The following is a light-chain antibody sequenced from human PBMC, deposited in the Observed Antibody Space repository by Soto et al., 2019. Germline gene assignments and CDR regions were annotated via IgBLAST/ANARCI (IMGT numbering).Light chain of an antibody. CDR3: QQRSRWPRT. CDR1: QNVSTY. V-gene: IGKV3-11*01. Sequence: EIVFTQSPATLSLSPGGRGTLSCRASQNVSTYLIWYQQKPGQAPRLLIYDASNRATGIPARFSGSGSGTDFTLTISSLEPEDSAVYYCQQRSRWPRTFGQGTKVDIK. CDR2: DAS. J-gene: IGKJ1*01.